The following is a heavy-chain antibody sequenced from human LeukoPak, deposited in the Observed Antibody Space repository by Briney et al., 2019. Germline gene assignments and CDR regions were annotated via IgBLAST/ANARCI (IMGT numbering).Heavy chain of an antibody. D-gene: IGHD6-13*01. V-gene: IGHV3-7*01. J-gene: IGHJ4*01. CDR2: IKQNGGEK. CDR1: GFTFTNYW. CDR3: ARDGTAAGLYFDL. Sequence: GGSLKLSCAVSGFTFTNYWMNWVRQAPGKGLGWVASIKQNGGEKSYVDSVKGRFTISRDNAKNSLYLQMSSLRAEDTAVYYCARDGTAAGLYFDLWGQGTLVTVSS.